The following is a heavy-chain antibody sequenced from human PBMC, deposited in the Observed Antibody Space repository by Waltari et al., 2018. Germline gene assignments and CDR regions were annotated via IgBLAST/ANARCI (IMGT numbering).Heavy chain of an antibody. CDR1: GGSVSSGSYY. J-gene: IGHJ4*02. CDR2: IYYSGST. Sequence: QVQLQESGPGLVKPSETLSLTCTVSGGSVSSGSYYWSWIRQPPGKGLEWIGYIYYSGSTNYNPSLKSRVTISVDTSKNQFSLKLSSVTAADTAVYYCARAMAYYYGSVPRPVYPNWGQGTLVTVSS. D-gene: IGHD3-10*01. V-gene: IGHV4-61*01. CDR3: ARAMAYYYGSVPRPVYPN.